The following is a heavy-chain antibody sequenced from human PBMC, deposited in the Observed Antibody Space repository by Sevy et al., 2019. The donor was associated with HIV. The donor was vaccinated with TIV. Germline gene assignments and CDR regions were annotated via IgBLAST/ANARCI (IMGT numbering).Heavy chain of an antibody. CDR1: GGSISSYY. CDR3: ARGGGYCSSTSCYNAYYYYGMDV. D-gene: IGHD2-2*02. Sequence: SETLSLTCTVSGGSISSYYWSWIRQPPGKGLEWIGYIYYSGSTNYNPSLKSRVTISVDTSKNQSSLKLRSVTAADTAVYYCARGGGYCSSTSCYNAYYYYGMDVWGQGTTVTVSS. V-gene: IGHV4-59*01. CDR2: IYYSGST. J-gene: IGHJ6*02.